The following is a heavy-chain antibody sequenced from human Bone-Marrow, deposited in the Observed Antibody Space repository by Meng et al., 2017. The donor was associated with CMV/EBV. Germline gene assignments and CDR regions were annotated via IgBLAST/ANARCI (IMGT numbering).Heavy chain of an antibody. J-gene: IGHJ6*02. CDR3: ARSRRLQGLGYYYYGMDV. CDR2: INPNSGGT. D-gene: IGHD4-11*01. Sequence: ASVKVSCKASGYTFTGYYMHWVRQAPGQGLEWMGWINPNSGGTNYAQKFQGRVTMTRDTSISTAYMELNRLRSDDTAVYYCARSRRLQGLGYYYYGMDVWGQGTTVTVSS. CDR1: GYTFTGYY. V-gene: IGHV1-2*02.